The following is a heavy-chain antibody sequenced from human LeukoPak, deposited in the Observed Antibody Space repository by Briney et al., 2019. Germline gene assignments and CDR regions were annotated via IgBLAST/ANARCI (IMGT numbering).Heavy chain of an antibody. V-gene: IGHV3-48*01. J-gene: IGHJ4*02. CDR2: ISSSSSTI. CDR3: ARWGNNKILDY. CDR1: GFTFSTYS. Sequence: GGSLRLSCAASGFTFSTYSMTWVRQAPGKGLEWLSFISSSSSTIYYADSVKGRFTISRDNSKNMLYLQMNSLRADDTAVYYCARWGNNKILDYWGQGTLVTVSS. D-gene: IGHD7-27*01.